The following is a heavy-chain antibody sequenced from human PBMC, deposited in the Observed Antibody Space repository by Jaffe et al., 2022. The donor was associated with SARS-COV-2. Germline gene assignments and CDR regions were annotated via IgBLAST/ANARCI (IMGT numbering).Heavy chain of an antibody. Sequence: EVQLVESGGVLVQPGGSLRLSCAASGFNFGTYGMHWVRQAPGKGLEWISYITASRDSIHYVDSVEGRFTISRDNARNSLFLQMSSLRDEDTAVYYCARDVGSGRRSFDNWGQGTLVTVSS. CDR3: ARDVGSGRRSFDN. V-gene: IGHV3-48*02. CDR2: ITASRDSI. J-gene: IGHJ4*02. D-gene: IGHD6-19*01. CDR1: GFNFGTYG.